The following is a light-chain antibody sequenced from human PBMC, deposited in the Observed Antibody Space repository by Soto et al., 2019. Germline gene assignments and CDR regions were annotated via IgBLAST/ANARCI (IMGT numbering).Light chain of an antibody. CDR3: QQYNDWPLA. Sequence: EITVTQSPGTLSVSLGERATLSCRASLNVRSNLAWYQQRPGQSPRLLIYGASTRATGISARFSGSGSGTDFTLTLSSLQSEDFAVYYCQQYNDWPLAFGGGTKVEIK. CDR1: LNVRSN. CDR2: GAS. J-gene: IGKJ4*01. V-gene: IGKV3-15*01.